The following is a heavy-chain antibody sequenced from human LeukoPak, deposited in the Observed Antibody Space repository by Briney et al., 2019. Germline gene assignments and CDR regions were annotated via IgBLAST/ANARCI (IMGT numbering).Heavy chain of an antibody. CDR1: RFTFSSYD. J-gene: IGHJ4*02. CDR3: ARTYSSGYDY. V-gene: IGHV3-30*12. Sequence: GGSLRLSCAASRFTFSSYDMHWVRQAPGKGLEWVTFIQYDGSNKYYADSVKGRFTISRDDAKNSLYLQMNSLRAEDTAVYYCARTYSSGYDYWGQGTLVTVSS. CDR2: IQYDGSNK. D-gene: IGHD6-19*01.